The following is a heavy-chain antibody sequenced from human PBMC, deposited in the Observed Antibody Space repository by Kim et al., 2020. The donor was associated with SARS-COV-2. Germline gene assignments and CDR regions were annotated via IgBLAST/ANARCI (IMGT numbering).Heavy chain of an antibody. J-gene: IGHJ4*02. V-gene: IGHV4-34*01. CDR1: GGSFSGYY. D-gene: IGHD6-13*01. Sequence: SETLSLTCAVYGGSFSGYYWSWIRQPPGKGLEWIGEINHSGSTNYNPSLKSRVTISVDTSKNQFSLKLSSVTAADTAVYYCARSSYSSSWCGAHYYFDYWGQGTLVTVSS. CDR2: INHSGST. CDR3: ARSSYSSSWCGAHYYFDY.